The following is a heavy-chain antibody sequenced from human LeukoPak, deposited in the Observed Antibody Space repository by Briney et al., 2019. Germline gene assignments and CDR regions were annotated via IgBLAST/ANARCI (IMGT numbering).Heavy chain of an antibody. Sequence: SETLSLTCAVYGGSFSGYYWSWIRQPPGRGLEWIGEINHSGSTNYNPSLKSRVTISVDTSKNQFSLKLSSVTAADTAVYYGARHRSGVAYFDYWGQGTLVTVSS. CDR1: GGSFSGYY. CDR2: INHSGST. V-gene: IGHV4-34*01. D-gene: IGHD2-15*01. J-gene: IGHJ4*02. CDR3: ARHRSGVAYFDY.